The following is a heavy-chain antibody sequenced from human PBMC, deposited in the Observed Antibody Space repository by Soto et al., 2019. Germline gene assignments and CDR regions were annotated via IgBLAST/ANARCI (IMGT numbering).Heavy chain of an antibody. D-gene: IGHD3-10*01. CDR1: GGSISSSSYY. J-gene: IGHJ1*01. Sequence: SETLSLTCTVSGGSISSSSYYWGWIRQPPGKGLEWIGSIYYSGSTYYNPSLKSRVTISVDKSKKQFSLKVKSVTAADTAVYYCARKDYYGSGTFQYWGQGTPVTVSS. V-gene: IGHV4-39*07. CDR2: IYYSGST. CDR3: ARKDYYGSGTFQY.